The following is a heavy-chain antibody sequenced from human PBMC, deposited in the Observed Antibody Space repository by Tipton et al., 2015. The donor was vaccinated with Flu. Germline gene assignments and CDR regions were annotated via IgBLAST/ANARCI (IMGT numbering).Heavy chain of an antibody. CDR3: AREFYESARHYYYGMDV. V-gene: IGHV3-53*01. CDR2: IYSGGTT. J-gene: IGHJ6*02. D-gene: IGHD3-22*01. Sequence: SLRLSCAVSGFTVSTNFMSWVRQAPGKGLERVSIIYSGGTTYYADSVKGRFTISRDNSKNTLFLQMDSLRAEDTAVYYCAREFYESARHYYYGMDVWGQGTTVTVSS. CDR1: GFTVSTNF.